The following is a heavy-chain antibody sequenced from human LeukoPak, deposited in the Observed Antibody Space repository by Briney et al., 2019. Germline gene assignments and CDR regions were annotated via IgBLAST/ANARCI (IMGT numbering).Heavy chain of an antibody. Sequence: GGSLRLSCAASGFTFDDYAMHWVRHAPGKGLEWVSGISWNSGSIGYADSVKGRFTISRDNAKKTLYLQMNSLRAEDTAVYYCATVRGSSELRFFDYWGQGTLVTVSS. CDR3: ATVRGSSELRFFDY. CDR1: GFTFDDYA. V-gene: IGHV3-9*01. J-gene: IGHJ4*02. D-gene: IGHD3-3*01. CDR2: ISWNSGSI.